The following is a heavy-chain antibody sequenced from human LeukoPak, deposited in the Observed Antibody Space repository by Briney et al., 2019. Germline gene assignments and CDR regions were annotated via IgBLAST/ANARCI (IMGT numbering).Heavy chain of an antibody. CDR2: VHVTRGT. Sequence: SETLSLTCSVSGGSISSHYWSWIRQPAGKGLEWIGRVHVTRGTNYNPSLKSRVTMSVDTSKSQFSLRLSSVTAADMAVYYCARKRSIAARYFDYWGQGTLVTVSS. V-gene: IGHV4-4*07. CDR3: ARKRSIAARYFDY. CDR1: GGSISSHY. D-gene: IGHD6-6*01. J-gene: IGHJ4*02.